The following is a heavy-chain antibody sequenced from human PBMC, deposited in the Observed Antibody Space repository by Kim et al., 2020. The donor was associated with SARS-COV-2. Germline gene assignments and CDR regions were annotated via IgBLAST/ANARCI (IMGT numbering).Heavy chain of an antibody. CDR3: ARARVVYCSGGSCYPVDY. J-gene: IGHJ4*02. D-gene: IGHD2-15*01. Sequence: KGRFTISRDTAKTSLYLQMNSLRAEDTAVYYCARARVVYCSGGSCYPVDYWGPGTLVTVSS. V-gene: IGHV3-74*01.